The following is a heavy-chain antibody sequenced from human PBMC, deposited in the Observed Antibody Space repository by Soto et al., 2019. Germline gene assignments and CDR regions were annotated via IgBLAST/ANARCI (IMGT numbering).Heavy chain of an antibody. CDR1: GFTFSSYG. V-gene: IGHV3-33*01. J-gene: IGHJ4*02. Sequence: QSGGSLRLSCAASGFTFSSYGMHWVRQAPGKGLEWVAVIWYDGSNKYYADSVKGRFTISRDNSKNTLYLQMNSLRAEDTAVYYCARDGFGYDSSLGYWGQGTLVTVPQ. CDR3: ARDGFGYDSSLGY. CDR2: IWYDGSNK. D-gene: IGHD3-22*01.